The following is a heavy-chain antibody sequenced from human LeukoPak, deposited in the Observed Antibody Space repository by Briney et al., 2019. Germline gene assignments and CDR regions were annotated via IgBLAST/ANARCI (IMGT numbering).Heavy chain of an antibody. D-gene: IGHD3-22*01. Sequence: PGGSLRPSCAASGFTFSTYAMSWVRQAPGKGLEYVATISGSGGSTYYADSVKGRFTISRDNSKNTLYLQMNSLRVEDTAVFYCAKDISSGYCTLFDYWGQGTLVTVSS. CDR1: GFTFSTYA. J-gene: IGHJ4*02. CDR3: AKDISSGYCTLFDY. CDR2: ISGSGGST. V-gene: IGHV3-23*01.